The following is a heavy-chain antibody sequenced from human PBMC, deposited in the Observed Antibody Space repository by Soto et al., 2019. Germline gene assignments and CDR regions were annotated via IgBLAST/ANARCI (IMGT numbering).Heavy chain of an antibody. V-gene: IGHV3-30*03. CDR3: GVTNYETVVGAFDI. Sequence: QLVESGGGVVQPGTSLRLSCAGSGFDFRGLAMHWVRQAPGKGPEWVAVISYDGSNEYYGDSVKGRFIISRDNSNTSVYLEMKSLRAEDTARYYCGVTNYETVVGAFDIWGPGTMVSVSS. D-gene: IGHD3-16*01. J-gene: IGHJ3*02. CDR2: ISYDGSNE. CDR1: GFDFRGLA.